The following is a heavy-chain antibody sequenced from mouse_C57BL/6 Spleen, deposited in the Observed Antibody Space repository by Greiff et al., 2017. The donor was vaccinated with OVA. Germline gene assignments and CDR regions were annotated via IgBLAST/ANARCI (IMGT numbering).Heavy chain of an antibody. CDR1: GYTFTDYE. CDR3: TREPSYGNAY. D-gene: IGHD1-1*01. V-gene: IGHV1-15*01. Sequence: VQLQQSGAELVRPGASVTLSCKASGYTFTDYEMHWVKQTPVHGLEWIGAIDPETGGTAYNQKFKGKAILTADKSSSTAYMELRSLTSEDSAVYYCTREPSYGNAYWGQGTLVTVSA. J-gene: IGHJ3*01. CDR2: IDPETGGT.